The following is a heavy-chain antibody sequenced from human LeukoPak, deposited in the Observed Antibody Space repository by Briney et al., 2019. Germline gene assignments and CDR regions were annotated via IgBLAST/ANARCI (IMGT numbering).Heavy chain of an antibody. J-gene: IGHJ4*02. CDR1: GFSFTDYP. CDR2: IRTTAEGAKYA. Sequence: GGSLRLSCATSGFSFTDYPMNWVRQAPGKGLEWISNIRTTAEGAKYAYYADSVKGRVTISRDDGKNTLYLHMNSLRDDDTAVYYCAKDIRYAFDYWGQGILVTVSS. D-gene: IGHD2-8*01. V-gene: IGHV3-48*02. CDR3: AKDIRYAFDY.